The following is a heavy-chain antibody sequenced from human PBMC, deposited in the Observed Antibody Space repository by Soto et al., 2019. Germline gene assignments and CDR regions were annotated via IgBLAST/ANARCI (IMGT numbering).Heavy chain of an antibody. J-gene: IGHJ5*02. Sequence: GSLRLSCAASGFTFSSYSMNWVRQAPGKGLEWVSYISSSSSTIYYADSVKGRFTISRDNAMNSLYLQMNSLRDEDTAVYYCARGADYDSSGIRLNWFDPWGQGTLVTVSS. D-gene: IGHD3-22*01. V-gene: IGHV3-48*02. CDR2: ISSSSSTI. CDR1: GFTFSSYS. CDR3: ARGADYDSSGIRLNWFDP.